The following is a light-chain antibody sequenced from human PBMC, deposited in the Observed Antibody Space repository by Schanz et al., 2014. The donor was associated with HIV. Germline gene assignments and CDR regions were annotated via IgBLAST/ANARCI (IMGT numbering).Light chain of an antibody. CDR1: QSVSNN. V-gene: IGKV3-15*01. Sequence: TVMTQSPATLSVSPGERATLSCTASQSVSNNLAWYQQKLGQAPRLLIYSASTRVTGVPARFSGSGSGTEFTLTISSLEPEDSAVYYCQQRDNWPLTFGGGTKVEIK. CDR3: QQRDNWPLT. J-gene: IGKJ4*01. CDR2: SAS.